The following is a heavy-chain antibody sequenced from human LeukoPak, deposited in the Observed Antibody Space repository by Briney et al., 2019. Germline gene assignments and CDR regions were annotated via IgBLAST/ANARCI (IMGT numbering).Heavy chain of an antibody. Sequence: GGSLRLSCAASGFTFSSYAMSWVRQAPGKGLEWVSAISGSGGSTYYADSVKGRFTISRDNSKNTLFLQMNSLRAEDTAVYYCAKGRYYYDSSDACDIWGQGTMVTVSS. D-gene: IGHD3-22*01. J-gene: IGHJ3*02. CDR2: ISGSGGST. CDR1: GFTFSSYA. CDR3: AKGRYYYDSSDACDI. V-gene: IGHV3-23*01.